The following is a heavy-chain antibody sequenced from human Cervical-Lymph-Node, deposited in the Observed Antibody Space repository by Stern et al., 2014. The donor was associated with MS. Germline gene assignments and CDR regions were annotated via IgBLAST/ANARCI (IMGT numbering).Heavy chain of an antibody. Sequence: VQLVESGGGVVQPGRSLRLSCAATGFNFSSYAMQWVRQAPGKGLEWVAVISYDGSKAYYADSVKGRFTISRDNSKKTLFLQMNSLRLEDTADYYCARDLLWFGEFDWGAMDVWGHGTTVTVSS. CDR1: GFNFSSYA. CDR3: ARDLLWFGEFDWGAMDV. J-gene: IGHJ6*02. V-gene: IGHV3-30-3*01. D-gene: IGHD3-10*01. CDR2: ISYDGSKA.